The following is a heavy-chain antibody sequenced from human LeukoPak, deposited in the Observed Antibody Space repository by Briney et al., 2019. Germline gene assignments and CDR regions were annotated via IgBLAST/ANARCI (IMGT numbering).Heavy chain of an antibody. CDR1: GGSFSGYY. D-gene: IGHD6-19*01. CDR2: INHSGST. V-gene: IGHV4-34*01. CDR3: ATYSSGWYEIRWFDP. J-gene: IGHJ5*02. Sequence: KASETLSLTCAVYGGSFSGYYWSWIRQPPGKGLEWIGEINHSGSTNYNPSLKSRVTISVDTSKNQFSLKLSSVTAADTAVYYCATYSSGWYEIRWFDPWGQGTLVTVSS.